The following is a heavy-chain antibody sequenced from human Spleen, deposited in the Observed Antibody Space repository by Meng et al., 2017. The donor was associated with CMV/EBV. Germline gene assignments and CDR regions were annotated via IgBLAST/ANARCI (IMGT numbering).Heavy chain of an antibody. D-gene: IGHD3-3*01. Sequence: GGSLRLSCAASGFTFSSYAMHWVRQAPGKGLEWVAVISYDGSNKYYADSVKGRFTISRDNSKNTLYLQMNSLRAEDTAVYYCARAYYDFWSGYEGGNGMDVWGQGTTVTVSS. CDR3: ARAYYDFWSGYEGGNGMDV. CDR2: ISYDGSNK. J-gene: IGHJ6*02. V-gene: IGHV3-30*04. CDR1: GFTFSSYA.